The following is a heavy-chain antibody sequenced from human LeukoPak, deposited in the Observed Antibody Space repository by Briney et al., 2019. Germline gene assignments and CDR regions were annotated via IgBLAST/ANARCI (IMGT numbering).Heavy chain of an antibody. CDR2: IYYSGST. CDR3: ARAYYGGNSVY. CDR1: GGSISSSSYY. D-gene: IGHD4-23*01. J-gene: IGHJ4*02. Sequence: SETLSLTCTVSGGSISSSSYYWGWIRQPQGKGLEWIGSIYYSGSTYYNPSLKSRVTISVDTSKNQFSLKLSSVTAADTAVYYCARAYYGGNSVYWGQGTLVTVSS. V-gene: IGHV4-39*07.